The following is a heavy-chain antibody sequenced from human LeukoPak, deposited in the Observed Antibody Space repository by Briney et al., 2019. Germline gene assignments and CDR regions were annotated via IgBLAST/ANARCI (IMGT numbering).Heavy chain of an antibody. D-gene: IGHD6-13*01. CDR1: GGSFSGYY. Sequence: SETLSLTCAVYGGSFSGYYWSWIRQPPGKGLEWIGEINHSGSTNYNPSLKSRVTISVDTSKNQFSLKLSSVTAADTAVYYCARGLYSSSWRFDYWGQGTLVTVSS. J-gene: IGHJ4*02. CDR2: INHSGST. CDR3: ARGLYSSSWRFDY. V-gene: IGHV4-34*01.